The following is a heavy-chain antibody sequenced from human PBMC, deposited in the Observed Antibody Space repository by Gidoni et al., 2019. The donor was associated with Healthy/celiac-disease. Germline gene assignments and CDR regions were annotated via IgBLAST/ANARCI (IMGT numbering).Heavy chain of an antibody. D-gene: IGHD3-22*01. CDR1: GGSISSSTW. CDR2: IYHSGST. CDR3: AREVGGYYDSSGYPRGAYFDY. J-gene: IGHJ4*02. Sequence: QVQLQESGPGLVKPSGTLSLTCAVSGGSISSSTWLSWVRQPPGKGLEWIGEIYHSGSTNYNPSLKSRVTISVDKSKNQFSLKLSSVTAADTAVYYCAREVGGYYDSSGYPRGAYFDYWGQGTLVTVSS. V-gene: IGHV4-4*02.